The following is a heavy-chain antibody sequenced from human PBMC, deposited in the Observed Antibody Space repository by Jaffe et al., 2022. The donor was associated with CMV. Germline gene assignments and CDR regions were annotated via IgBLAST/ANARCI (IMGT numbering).Heavy chain of an antibody. CDR3: ARGGVVAATIFPFDY. CDR1: GYTFTSYY. V-gene: IGHV1-46*01. J-gene: IGHJ4*02. D-gene: IGHD2-15*01. CDR2: INPSGGST. Sequence: QVQLVQSGAEVKKPGASVKVSCKASGYTFTSYYMHWVRQAPGQGLEWMGIINPSGGSTSYAQKFQGRVTMTRDTSTSTVYMELSSLRSEDTAVYYCARGGVVAATIFPFDYWGQGTLVTVSS.